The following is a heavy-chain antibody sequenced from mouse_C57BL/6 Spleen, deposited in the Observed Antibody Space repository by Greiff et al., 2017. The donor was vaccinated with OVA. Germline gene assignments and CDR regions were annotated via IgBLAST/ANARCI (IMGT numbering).Heavy chain of an antibody. Sequence: VQLQQSGAELVRPGASVKLSCKASGYTFTDYYINWVKQRPGQGLEWIARIYPGSGNTYYNEKFKGKATLTAEKSSSTAYMQLSSLTSEDSAVYFCAQDGGYYGNYLAYWGQGTLVTVSA. CDR2: IYPGSGNT. V-gene: IGHV1-76*01. J-gene: IGHJ3*01. CDR1: GYTFTDYY. D-gene: IGHD2-1*01. CDR3: AQDGGYYGNYLAY.